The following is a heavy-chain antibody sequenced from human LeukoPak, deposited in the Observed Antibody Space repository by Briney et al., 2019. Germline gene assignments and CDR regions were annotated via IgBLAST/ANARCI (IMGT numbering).Heavy chain of an antibody. CDR2: ISSSSSYI. D-gene: IGHD3-3*01. V-gene: IGHV3-21*01. J-gene: IGHJ4*02. CDR3: ARDGATTIFGVVTFDY. CDR1: GFTFSSYS. Sequence: GGSLRLSCAASGFTFSSYSMNWVRQAPGKGLEWVSSISSSSSYIYYADSVKGRFTISRDNAKNSLYLQMNSLRAEDTAVYYCARDGATTIFGVVTFDYWSQGTLVTVSS.